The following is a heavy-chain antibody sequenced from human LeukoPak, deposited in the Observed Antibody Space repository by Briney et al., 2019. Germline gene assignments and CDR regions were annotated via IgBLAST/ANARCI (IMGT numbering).Heavy chain of an antibody. CDR3: ARDLRGSLTMVRGVPDY. D-gene: IGHD3-10*01. CDR1: GFTFSSYA. Sequence: PGGSLRLSCAASGFTFSSYAMLWVRQAPGKGLEWVAVISYDGSNKYYADSVKGRFTISRDNSKNTLYLQMNSLRAEDTAVYYCARDLRGSLTMVRGVPDYWGQGTLVTVSS. J-gene: IGHJ4*02. V-gene: IGHV3-30*04. CDR2: ISYDGSNK.